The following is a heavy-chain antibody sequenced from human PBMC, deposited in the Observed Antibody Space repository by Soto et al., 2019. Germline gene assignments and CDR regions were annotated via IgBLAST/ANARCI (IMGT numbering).Heavy chain of an antibody. CDR3: AKEREGLLWFGESGLNAFDI. J-gene: IGHJ3*02. D-gene: IGHD3-10*01. Sequence: GGSLRLSGAASGFTFSSYAMSWVRQAPGKGLEWVSAISGSGGSTYYADSVKGRFTISRDNSKNTMYLQMNSLRAEDKAVYYCAKEREGLLWFGESGLNAFDIWGQGTMVTVSS. CDR2: ISGSGGST. V-gene: IGHV3-23*01. CDR1: GFTFSSYA.